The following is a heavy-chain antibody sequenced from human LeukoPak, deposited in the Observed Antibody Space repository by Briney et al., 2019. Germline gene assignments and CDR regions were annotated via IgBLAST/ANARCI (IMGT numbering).Heavy chain of an antibody. CDR3: ARVFTVGAPWGLDY. J-gene: IGHJ4*02. CDR2: IYYSGST. D-gene: IGHD1-26*01. V-gene: IGHV4-39*01. CDR1: GGSISSSSYY. Sequence: SDTLSLTCTVSGGSISSSSYYWGWIRQPPGKGLEWIGSIYYSGSTYYNPSLKSRVTISVDTSKNQFSLKLSSVTAADTAVYYCARVFTVGAPWGLDYWGQGTLVTVSS.